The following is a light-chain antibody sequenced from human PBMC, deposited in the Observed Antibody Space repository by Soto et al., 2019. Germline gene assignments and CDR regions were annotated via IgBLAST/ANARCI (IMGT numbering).Light chain of an antibody. Sequence: NFMLTQPNSVSESPGKTVTISCTRSSGSIASNYVQWYQQRPGSAPTTVIYEDNQRPSGVPDRFSGSIDSSSNSASLTISGLKTEDEADYYCQSYDSSNRDVVFGGGTQLTVL. CDR3: QSYDSSNRDVV. CDR1: SGSIASNY. V-gene: IGLV6-57*04. J-gene: IGLJ2*01. CDR2: EDN.